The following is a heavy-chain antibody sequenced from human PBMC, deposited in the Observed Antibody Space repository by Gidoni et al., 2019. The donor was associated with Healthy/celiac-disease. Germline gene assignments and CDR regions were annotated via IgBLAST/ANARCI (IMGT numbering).Heavy chain of an antibody. CDR2: IKSKTDGGTT. V-gene: IGHV3-15*01. CDR1: GFIFSNAW. D-gene: IGHD3-22*01. Sequence: EVQLVESGGGLVKPGGSLRLYCAASGFIFSNAWMSWVRQAPGKGLEWVGRIKSKTDGGTTDYAAPVKGRFTISRDDSKNTLYLQMNSLKTEDTAVYYCTTDGVAYYDSSGYYYGMDVWGQGTTVTVSS. J-gene: IGHJ6*02. CDR3: TTDGVAYYDSSGYYYGMDV.